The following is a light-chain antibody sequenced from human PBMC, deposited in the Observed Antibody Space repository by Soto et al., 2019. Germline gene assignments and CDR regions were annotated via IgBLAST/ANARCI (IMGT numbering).Light chain of an antibody. V-gene: IGKV1-39*01. J-gene: IGKJ1*01. Sequence: DIQMTQSPSSLSASVGDRVTITCRASQSISTSLNWYQHTPGKAPKFLIYAAPSLQSGVPSRFSGSGSGTDFTLTISSLQPEDFATYYCQQTHSFPPTFGQGTKVEIK. CDR3: QQTHSFPPT. CDR1: QSISTS. CDR2: AAP.